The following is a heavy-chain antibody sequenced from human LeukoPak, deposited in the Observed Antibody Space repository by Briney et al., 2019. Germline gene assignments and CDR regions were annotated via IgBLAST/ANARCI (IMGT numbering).Heavy chain of an antibody. CDR1: GFTFSSYE. CDR3: AKDYKRRYFDWLLPSGYMDV. V-gene: IGHV3-48*03. Sequence: GGSLRLSCAASGFTFSSYEMNWVRQAPGKGLEWVSYISSSGSTIYYADSVKGRFTISRDNAKNSLYLQMNSLRAEDTAVYYCAKDYKRRYFDWLLPSGYMDVWGKGTTVTISS. D-gene: IGHD3-9*01. CDR2: ISSSGSTI. J-gene: IGHJ6*03.